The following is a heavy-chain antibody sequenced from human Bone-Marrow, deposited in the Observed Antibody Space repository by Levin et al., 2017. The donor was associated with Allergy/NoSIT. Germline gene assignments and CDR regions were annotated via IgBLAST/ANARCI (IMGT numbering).Heavy chain of an antibody. Sequence: SQTLSLTCTVSGGSIRSGGYYWSWICQHPGKGLEWIGYIYDSGSTSYNPSLESRVAISVDTSKNQFYLKLTSLTAADTAVYYCARIPDTTSEFDYWGQGTLVTVSS. D-gene: IGHD5-18*01. CDR2: IYDSGST. CDR3: ARIPDTTSEFDY. J-gene: IGHJ4*02. CDR1: GGSIRSGGYY. V-gene: IGHV4-31*03.